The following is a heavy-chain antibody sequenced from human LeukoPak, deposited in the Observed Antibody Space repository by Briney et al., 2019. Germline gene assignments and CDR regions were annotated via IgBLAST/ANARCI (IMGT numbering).Heavy chain of an antibody. J-gene: IGHJ4*02. CDR1: GYTLTELS. CDR2: FDTEDGET. Sequence: ASVKVSCKVSGYTLTELSMHWVRQAPGKGLEWMGGFDTEDGETIYAQKFQGRVTMTEDTSTDTAYMDLSSLRSEDTAVYYCATERITMVRGVIMKGGFDYWGQGTLVTVSS. CDR3: ATERITMVRGVIMKGGFDY. D-gene: IGHD3-10*01. V-gene: IGHV1-24*01.